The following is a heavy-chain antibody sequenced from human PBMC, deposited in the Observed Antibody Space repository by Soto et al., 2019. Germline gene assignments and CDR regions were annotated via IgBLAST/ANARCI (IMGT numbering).Heavy chain of an antibody. Sequence: EVQLLESWGGVVQPGGSLRLSCAAPGFTFSSHAMSWVRQAPGKGLEWVSVISGSGGGSYYADSVKGRFTISRDNSKNMLYLQMNSLRAEDTAVYYCAKGGFWAALDYWGQGTLVTVSS. CDR1: GFTFSSHA. J-gene: IGHJ4*02. CDR2: ISGSGGGS. D-gene: IGHD3-16*01. CDR3: AKGGFWAALDY. V-gene: IGHV3-23*01.